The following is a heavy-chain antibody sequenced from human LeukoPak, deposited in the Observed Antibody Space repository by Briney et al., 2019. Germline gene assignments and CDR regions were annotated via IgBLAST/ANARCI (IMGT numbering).Heavy chain of an antibody. D-gene: IGHD4-17*01. CDR2: ISGGGSYV. CDR1: GFTFSSYS. Sequence: GGSLRLSCSVSGFTFSSYSMNWVRQAPGKGLQWVASISGGGSYVFYAASFEGRLSVSRDNAKNSVFLQMNSLRAEDTAVYYCARGLGDYDAFDVWGLGTRVTVAS. J-gene: IGHJ3*01. V-gene: IGHV3-21*01. CDR3: ARGLGDYDAFDV.